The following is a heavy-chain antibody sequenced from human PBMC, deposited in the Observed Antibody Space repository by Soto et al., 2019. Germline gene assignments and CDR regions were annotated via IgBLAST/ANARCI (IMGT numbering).Heavy chain of an antibody. V-gene: IGHV4-59*08. J-gene: IGHJ4*02. CDR3: AKNCNWGSLVH. CDR2: IYYGGST. CDR1: GGSISTDY. D-gene: IGHD7-27*01. Sequence: SETLSLTCTVSGGSISTDYWSWIRQSPGKGLEWIGFIYYGGSTNYNPSLKSRVTISVDTPKNQFSLKLSSVTAADTAVSYCAKNCNWGSLVHLGQGTLVTVSS.